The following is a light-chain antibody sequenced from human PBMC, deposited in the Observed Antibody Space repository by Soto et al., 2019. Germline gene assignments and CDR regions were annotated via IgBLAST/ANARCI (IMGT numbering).Light chain of an antibody. J-gene: IGKJ4*01. CDR3: HQRNKWPPVT. Sequence: ESVLTQSPATLSLSPGERATLSCRASPSVSNSLAWYQHKPGQAPRLLIYDASNRATGVPTRFSGSGSGPDFTLTISSLEPEEFAVSCCHQRNKWPPVTFGGGTRVEIK. CDR1: PSVSNS. CDR2: DAS. V-gene: IGKV3-11*01.